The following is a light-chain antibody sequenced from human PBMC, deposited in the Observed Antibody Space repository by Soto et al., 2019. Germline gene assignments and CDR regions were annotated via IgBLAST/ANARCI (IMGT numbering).Light chain of an antibody. CDR1: QSISNN. CDR3: QQYNNWPRT. V-gene: IGKV3-15*01. J-gene: IGKJ1*01. CDR2: GAS. Sequence: VLTQSPATLSVSPGERATLSCRASQSISNNLAWYQQKPGQAPRLFIYGASTRATTIPARFSGSGSGSEFTLTISSLQSEDSAVYYCQQYNNWPRTFGQGTKVDIK.